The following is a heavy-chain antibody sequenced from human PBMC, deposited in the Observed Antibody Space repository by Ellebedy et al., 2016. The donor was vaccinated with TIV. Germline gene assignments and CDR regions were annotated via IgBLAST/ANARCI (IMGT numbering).Heavy chain of an antibody. Sequence: SGPTLVKPTQTLTVTCNFSGFLLSTVGMRISWIRQAPGKALEWLARIDRDGTTKYHSSLKTRLTISKDTPVNQVVLRMTNMDPVDTATYFCARGYSGNYYGADYWGQGILVTVSS. CDR3: ARGYSGNYYGADY. V-gene: IGHV2-70*04. D-gene: IGHD1-26*01. CDR2: IDRDGTT. J-gene: IGHJ4*02. CDR1: GFLLSTVGMR.